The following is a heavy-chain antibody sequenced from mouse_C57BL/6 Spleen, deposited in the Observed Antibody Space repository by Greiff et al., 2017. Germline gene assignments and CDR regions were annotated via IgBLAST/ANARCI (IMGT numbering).Heavy chain of an antibody. V-gene: IGHV1-82*01. CDR3: ARNYGSSYYFDY. CDR1: GYAFSSSW. CDR2: IYPGDGDT. D-gene: IGHD1-1*01. J-gene: IGHJ2*01. Sequence: QVQLKESGPELVKPGASVKISCKASGYAFSSSWMNWVKQRPGKGLEWIGRIYPGDGDTNYNGKFKGKATLTADKSSSTAYMQLSSLTSEDSAVYFCARNYGSSYYFDYWGQGTTRTVSS.